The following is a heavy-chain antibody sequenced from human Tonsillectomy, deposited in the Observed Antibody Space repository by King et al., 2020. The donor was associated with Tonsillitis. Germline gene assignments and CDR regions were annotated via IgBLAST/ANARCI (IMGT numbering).Heavy chain of an antibody. CDR3: ARGRGRLRFCKPAEYFDY. CDR2: IYTSGST. D-gene: IGHD3-3*01. J-gene: IGHJ4*02. V-gene: IGHV4-4*07. Sequence: QLQESGPGLVKPSETLSLTCTVSGGSISSYYWSWIRQPAGKGLEWIGRIYTSGSTNYNPSLKSRVTMSVDTSKNQFSLKLSSVTAADTAVYYCARGRGRLRFCKPAEYFDYWGQGTLVTVSS. CDR1: GGSISSYY.